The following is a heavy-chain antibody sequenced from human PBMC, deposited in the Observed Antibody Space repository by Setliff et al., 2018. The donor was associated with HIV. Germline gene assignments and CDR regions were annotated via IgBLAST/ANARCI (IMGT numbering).Heavy chain of an antibody. Sequence: PGGSLRLSCAASGFRFETFGMQWVRQAPGKGLEWVAFIRYDGSNQYYADSVKGRFTISRDNSKNTLYLQMNSLRAEDTAVYYCAKCGGVTCYSASWYFDYWGQGTLVTVSS. CDR3: AKCGGVTCYSASWYFDY. J-gene: IGHJ4*02. CDR2: IRYDGSNQ. D-gene: IGHD2-15*01. CDR1: GFRFETFG. V-gene: IGHV3-30*02.